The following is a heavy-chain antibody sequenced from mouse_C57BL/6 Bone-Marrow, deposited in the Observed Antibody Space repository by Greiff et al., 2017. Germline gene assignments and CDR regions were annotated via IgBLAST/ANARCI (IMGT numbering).Heavy chain of an antibody. D-gene: IGHD2-5*01. V-gene: IGHV14-4*01. CDR1: GFNIKDDY. J-gene: IGHJ4*01. Sequence: EVKLMESGAELVRPGASVKLSCTASGFNIKDDYMHWVKQRPEQGLEWIGWIDPENGDTEYASKFQGKATITADTSSNTAYLQLSSLTSEDTAVYYCTTSYSNYVNAMDYWGRGTSVTVSS. CDR2: IDPENGDT. CDR3: TTSYSNYVNAMDY.